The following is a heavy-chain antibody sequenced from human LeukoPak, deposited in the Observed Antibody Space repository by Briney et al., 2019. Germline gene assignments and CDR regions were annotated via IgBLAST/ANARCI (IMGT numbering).Heavy chain of an antibody. J-gene: IGHJ4*02. D-gene: IGHD2-21*02. CDR1: GFTFSSYA. CDR2: ISYDGSNK. CDR3: ARDSRAYCGGDCQNGYDDFDY. V-gene: IGHV3-30*04. Sequence: PGGSLRLSCAASGFTFSSYAMRWVRQAPGKGLEWVAVISYDGSNKYYADSAKGRFTISRDNSKNTLYLRMNSLRAEDTAVYYCARDSRAYCGGDCQNGYDDFDYWGQGTLVTVSS.